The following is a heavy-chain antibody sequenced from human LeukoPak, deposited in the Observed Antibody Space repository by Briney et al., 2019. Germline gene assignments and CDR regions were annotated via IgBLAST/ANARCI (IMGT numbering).Heavy chain of an antibody. V-gene: IGHV4-59*01. CDR1: GGSISSYY. D-gene: IGHD3-10*01. CDR3: AREVRFDYYYMDV. Sequence: PSGTLSLTCTVSGGSISSYYWSWIRQPPGKGPEWIGYIYYSGSTNYNPSLKSRVTISVDTSKNQFSLKLSSVTAADTAVYYCAREVRFDYYYMDVWGKGTTVTVSS. J-gene: IGHJ6*03. CDR2: IYYSGST.